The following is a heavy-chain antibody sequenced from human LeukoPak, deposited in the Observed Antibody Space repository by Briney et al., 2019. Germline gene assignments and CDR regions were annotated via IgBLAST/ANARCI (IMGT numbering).Heavy chain of an antibody. D-gene: IGHD5/OR15-5a*01. CDR3: ARDPERYLRTGKFDY. V-gene: IGHV3-21*01. Sequence: GGSLRFSGAASGFTFITSAMNWVRQVPGKGLEWVSSINSYSSHIYYAASVRGRFTVSRDNARNSVFLQMNSLTAEDTAVYYCARDPERYLRTGKFDYWGQGTLVTVSS. CDR1: GFTFITSA. CDR2: INSYSSHI. J-gene: IGHJ4*02.